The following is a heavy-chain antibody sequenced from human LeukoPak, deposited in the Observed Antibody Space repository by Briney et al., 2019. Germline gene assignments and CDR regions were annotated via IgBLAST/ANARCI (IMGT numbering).Heavy chain of an antibody. D-gene: IGHD5-18*01. J-gene: IGHJ4*02. V-gene: IGHV3-23*01. CDR3: ATYRQIQVPFEF. CDR2: IFPSSDEI. CDR1: GFTFSDFP. Sequence: PGGSLRLSCAASGFTFSDFPMIWVRQAPGKGLEWVSSIFPSSDEIHYADSVKGRFTISRDNSRSTLSLQMDSLRAEDTATYYCATYRQIQVPFEFWGQGTLVTVSS.